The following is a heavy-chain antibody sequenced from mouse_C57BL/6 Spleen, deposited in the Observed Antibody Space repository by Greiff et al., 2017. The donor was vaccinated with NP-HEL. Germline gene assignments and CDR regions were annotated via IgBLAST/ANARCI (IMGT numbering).Heavy chain of an antibody. J-gene: IGHJ2*01. CDR2: IYPGDGDT. V-gene: IGHV1-80*01. CDR3: ARAAQAPFDY. Sequence: QVQLKESGAELVKPGASVKISCKASGYAFSSYWMNWVKQRPGKGLEWIGQIYPGDGDTNYNGKFKGKATLTADKSSSTAYMQLSSLTSEDSAVYFCARAAQAPFDYWGQGTTLTVSS. D-gene: IGHD3-2*02. CDR1: GYAFSSYW.